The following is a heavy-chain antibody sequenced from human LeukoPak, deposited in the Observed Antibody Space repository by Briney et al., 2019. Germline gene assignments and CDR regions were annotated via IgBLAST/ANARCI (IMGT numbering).Heavy chain of an antibody. CDR1: GYSFTGSA. CDR3: ARSQTYGDHPPFDY. D-gene: IGHD4-17*01. V-gene: IGHV7-4-1*02. CDR2: INTNTGNP. Sequence: ASVKVSCKASGYSFTGSAMNWVRQAPGQGLEWMGWINTNTGNPTYAQGFTGRFVFSLDTSVSTAYIQISSLKTEDTGVYFCARSQTYGDHPPFDYWGQGTLVTVSS. J-gene: IGHJ4*02.